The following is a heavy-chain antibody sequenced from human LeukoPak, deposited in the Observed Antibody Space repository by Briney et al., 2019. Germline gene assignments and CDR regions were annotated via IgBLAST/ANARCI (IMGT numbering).Heavy chain of an antibody. D-gene: IGHD2-21*02. CDR3: ATSAYCGSDCYSSWFDP. J-gene: IGHJ5*02. CDR1: GGTFSSYV. CDR2: IIPIFGTA. Sequence: ASVKVSCKASGGTFSSYVISWVRQAPGKGLEWMGGIIPIFGTANYAQKFQGRVTITAAESTTTAYMELSSLRSDDTAMYYCATSAYCGSDCYSSWFDPWGQGALVTVSS. V-gene: IGHV1-69*13.